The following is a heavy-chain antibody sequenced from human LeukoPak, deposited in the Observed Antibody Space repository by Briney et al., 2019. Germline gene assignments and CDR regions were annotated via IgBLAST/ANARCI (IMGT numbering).Heavy chain of an antibody. D-gene: IGHD1-7*01. J-gene: IGHJ6*02. Sequence: PGGSLRLSCAASGFKFDDYWMNWVRQAPGKGLEWVANIKEDGSEKYYVDSVKGRFTISRDNARNFLYLQMNSLRAEDTAVYYCAREITAGTTRGPYYYGMDVWGQGTTVTVSS. CDR3: AREITAGTTRGPYYYGMDV. CDR2: IKEDGSEK. CDR1: GFKFDDYW. V-gene: IGHV3-7*03.